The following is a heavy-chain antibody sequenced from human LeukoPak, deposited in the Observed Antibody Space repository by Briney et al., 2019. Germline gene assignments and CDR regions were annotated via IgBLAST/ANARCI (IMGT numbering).Heavy chain of an antibody. D-gene: IGHD3-3*01. CDR1: GGSISSGSYY. J-gene: IGHJ4*02. CDR2: IYYSGST. CDR3: ARSTIFGVVIIS. Sequence: PSETLSLTCTVSGGSISSGSYYWGWIRQPPGKGLEWIGSIYYSGSTYYNPSLKSRVTISVDTSKNQFSLKLSSVTAADTAVYYCARSTIFGVVIISWGQGTLVTVSS. V-gene: IGHV4-39*01.